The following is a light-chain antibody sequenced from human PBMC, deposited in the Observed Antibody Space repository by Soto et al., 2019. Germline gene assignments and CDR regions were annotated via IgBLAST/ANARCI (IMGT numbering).Light chain of an antibody. CDR2: DAS. CDR1: QSVSSY. Sequence: EIVLTQSPSTLSSSPGERATLSCRASQSVSSYLAWYQQKPGQAPRILIYDASTRATGIPARFSGSGSATAFTPITSSIEPEDFAVYYCQQRSNWPPSITFGQGTRLEIK. CDR3: QQRSNWPPSIT. V-gene: IGKV3-11*01. J-gene: IGKJ5*01.